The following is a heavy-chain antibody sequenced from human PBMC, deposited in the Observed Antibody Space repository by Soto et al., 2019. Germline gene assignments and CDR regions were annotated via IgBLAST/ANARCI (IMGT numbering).Heavy chain of an antibody. Sequence: QVQLVQSGAEVKKPGASVKVPCKASGYTFTSYAMHWVRQAPGQRLEWMGWINAGNGNTKYSQKFQGRVTITRDTSASTAYMELSSLRSEDTAVYYCASLTLPAAKAFDIWGQGTMVTVSS. CDR2: INAGNGNT. D-gene: IGHD2-2*01. J-gene: IGHJ3*02. CDR3: ASLTLPAAKAFDI. V-gene: IGHV1-3*01. CDR1: GYTFTSYA.